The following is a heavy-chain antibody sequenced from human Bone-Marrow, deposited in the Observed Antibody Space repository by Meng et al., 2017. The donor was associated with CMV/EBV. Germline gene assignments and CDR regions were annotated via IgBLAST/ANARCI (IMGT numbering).Heavy chain of an antibody. D-gene: IGHD6-19*01. CDR1: GYIFTKYG. CDR3: ARDAGTIAVSGIGDY. Sequence: ASVKVSCKASGYIFTKYGVNWMRQAPGQGPEWMGWISAYNGDTMYAPKDQGRVTMTTDTSTSTAYMELRGLRSDDTAVYYCARDAGTIAVSGIGDYWGQGTLVTVSS. V-gene: IGHV1-18*01. J-gene: IGHJ4*02. CDR2: ISAYNGDT.